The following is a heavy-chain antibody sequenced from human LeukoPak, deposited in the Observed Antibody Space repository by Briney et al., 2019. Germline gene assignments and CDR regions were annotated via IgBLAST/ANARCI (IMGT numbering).Heavy chain of an antibody. CDR2: IYTIGST. D-gene: IGHD3-10*01. CDR1: GYSISTSYY. Sequence: SQTLSPTCTVSGYSISTSYYWSWIRQPAGKGLEWIGRIYTIGSTNYNPSLKSRVSISVDTSKNQFSLKLSSVTAADTAVYYCARGLWFGDENPPYFDYWGQGTLVTVSS. J-gene: IGHJ4*02. V-gene: IGHV4-61*02. CDR3: ARGLWFGDENPPYFDY.